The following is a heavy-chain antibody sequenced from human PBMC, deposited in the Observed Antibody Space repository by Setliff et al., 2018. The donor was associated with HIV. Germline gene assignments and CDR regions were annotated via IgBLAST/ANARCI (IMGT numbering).Heavy chain of an antibody. J-gene: IGHJ4*02. D-gene: IGHD3-3*01. CDR1: GGSMSSYY. CDR2: VYYNGNT. V-gene: IGHV4-59*01. Sequence: PSETLSLTCTVSGGSMSSYYWSWIRQPPGKGLEWIGHVYYNGNTNQNPSLKSRVAISVDTSKNLFFLKLTSVTPADTAVYYCARGIENFWSGYIRWGQGTLVTVSS. CDR3: ARGIENFWSGYIR.